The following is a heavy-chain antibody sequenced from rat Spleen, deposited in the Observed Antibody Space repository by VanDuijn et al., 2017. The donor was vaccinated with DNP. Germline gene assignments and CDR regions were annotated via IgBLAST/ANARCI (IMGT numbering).Heavy chain of an antibody. V-gene: IGHV5-22*01. Sequence: EVQLVESGGDLVQSGRSLKLLCAASGFTFSDYYMAWIRQAPTKGLEWVAYIRYDGGSTKYGDSVKGRFTISRDNAKNTLYLQMNSLRSEDMATYYCVRWNSGHFDYWGQGVMVTVSS. J-gene: IGHJ2*01. CDR1: GFTFSDYY. D-gene: IGHD4-3*01. CDR3: VRWNSGHFDY. CDR2: IRYDGGST.